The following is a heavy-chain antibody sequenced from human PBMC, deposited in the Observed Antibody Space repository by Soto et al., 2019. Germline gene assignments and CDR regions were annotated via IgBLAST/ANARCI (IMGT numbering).Heavy chain of an antibody. Sequence: SETLSLTCTVSGGSMSGFYWSWVRQSPGQGLEWIGYIFYSGTTNYNPSLKSRVTISVDPSNNQFSLKLNSVTAADTAVYYCARGGYSYGSFYYFDYWGQGALVTVS. D-gene: IGHD5-18*01. CDR1: GGSMSGFY. V-gene: IGHV4-59*01. J-gene: IGHJ4*02. CDR3: ARGGYSYGSFYYFDY. CDR2: IFYSGTT.